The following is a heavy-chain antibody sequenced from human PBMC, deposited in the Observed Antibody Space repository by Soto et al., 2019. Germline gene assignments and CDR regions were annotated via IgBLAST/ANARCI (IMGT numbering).Heavy chain of an antibody. J-gene: IGHJ3*02. V-gene: IGHV4-59*01. CDR1: GGSISSYY. CDR3: ASYVGAEDDAFDI. Sequence: SETLSLTCTVSGGSISSYYWSWIRQPPGKGLEWIGYIYYSGSTNYNPSLKSRVTISVDTSKNQFSLKLSSVTAEDTAVYYCASYVGAEDDAFDIWGQGTMVTVSS. D-gene: IGHD3-10*01. CDR2: IYYSGST.